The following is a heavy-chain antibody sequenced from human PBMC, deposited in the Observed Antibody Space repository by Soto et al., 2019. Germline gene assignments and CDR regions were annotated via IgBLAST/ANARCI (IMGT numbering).Heavy chain of an antibody. D-gene: IGHD2-2*01. Sequence: VASVKVSCKASGYTFTSYDINWVRQATGQGLEWMGWMNPNSGNTGYAQKFQGRVTMTRNTSISTAYMELSSLRPEDTAMYYCAVSYCSSTSCYVPYYYMDVWGKGTTVTVSS. V-gene: IGHV1-8*01. CDR2: MNPNSGNT. CDR3: AVSYCSSTSCYVPYYYMDV. J-gene: IGHJ6*03. CDR1: GYTFTSYD.